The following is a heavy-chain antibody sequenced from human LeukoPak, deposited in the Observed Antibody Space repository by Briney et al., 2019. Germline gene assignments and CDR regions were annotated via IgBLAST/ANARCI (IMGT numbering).Heavy chain of an antibody. CDR1: GFTFSNYT. Sequence: PGGFLRLSCGASGFTFSNYTMNWVRQAPGKGLEWVAIISGDGSDRFYADSVKGRFTLSRDNSKNTLFLQMNSLRTEDTAQYYCAGRSGGSDYWGQGTLVTVSS. CDR2: ISGDGSDR. CDR3: AGRSGGSDY. V-gene: IGHV3-30*04. D-gene: IGHD2-15*01. J-gene: IGHJ4*02.